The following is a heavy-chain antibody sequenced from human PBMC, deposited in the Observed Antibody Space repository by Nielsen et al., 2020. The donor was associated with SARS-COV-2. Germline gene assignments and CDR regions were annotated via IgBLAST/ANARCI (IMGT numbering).Heavy chain of an antibody. Sequence: SETLSLTCTVSGGSISSYYWSWIRQPPGKGLEWIGYIYYSGSTNYNPSLKSRVTISVDTSKNQFSLKLSSVTAADTAVYYCARAPRSSGRKWGFDYWGQGTLVTVSS. J-gene: IGHJ4*02. CDR2: IYYSGST. D-gene: IGHD6-19*01. V-gene: IGHV4-59*08. CDR1: GGSISSYY. CDR3: ARAPRSSGRKWGFDY.